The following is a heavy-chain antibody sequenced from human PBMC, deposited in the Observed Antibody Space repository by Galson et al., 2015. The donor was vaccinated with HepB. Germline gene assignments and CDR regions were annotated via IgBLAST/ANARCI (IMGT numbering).Heavy chain of an antibody. CDR2: IKQDGSEK. CDR1: GFTFSSYW. CDR3: AKDRGYYGSGSYYQLGDY. D-gene: IGHD3-10*01. Sequence: SLRLSCAASGFTFSSYWMSWVRQAPGKGLEWVANIKQDGSEKYYVDSVKGRFTISRDNAKNSLYLQMNSLRAEDTAVYYCAKDRGYYGSGSYYQLGDYWGQGTLVTVSS. V-gene: IGHV3-7*03. J-gene: IGHJ4*02.